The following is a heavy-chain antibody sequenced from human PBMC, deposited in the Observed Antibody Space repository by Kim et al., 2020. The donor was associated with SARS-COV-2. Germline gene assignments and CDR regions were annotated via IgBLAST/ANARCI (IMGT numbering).Heavy chain of an antibody. CDR3: ASRITMVRGVWSFQEFYGMDV. D-gene: IGHD3-10*01. J-gene: IGHJ6*02. CDR2: IDPSDSYT. Sequence: GESLKISCKGSGYSFTSYWISWVRQMPGKGLEWMGRIDPSDSYTNYSPSFQGHVTISADKSISTAYLQWSSLKASDTAMYYCASRITMVRGVWSFQEFYGMDVWGQGTTVTVSS. CDR1: GYSFTSYW. V-gene: IGHV5-10-1*01.